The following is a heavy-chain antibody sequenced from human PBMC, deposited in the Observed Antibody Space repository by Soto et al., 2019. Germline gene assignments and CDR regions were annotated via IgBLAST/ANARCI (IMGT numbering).Heavy chain of an antibody. CDR1: GFTFSSYA. Sequence: PGGSLRLSCAASGFTFSSYAMHWVRQAPGKGLEWVAVISYDGSNKYYADSVKGRFTISRDNSKNTLYLQMNSLRAEDTAVYYCARVWEYGSGSSGGFDYWGQGTLVTVSS. CDR2: ISYDGSNK. D-gene: IGHD3-10*01. J-gene: IGHJ4*02. CDR3: ARVWEYGSGSSGGFDY. V-gene: IGHV3-30-3*01.